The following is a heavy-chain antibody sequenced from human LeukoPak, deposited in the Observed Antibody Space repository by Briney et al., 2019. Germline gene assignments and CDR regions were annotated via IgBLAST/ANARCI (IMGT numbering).Heavy chain of an antibody. CDR2: IYTSGST. V-gene: IGHV4-61*02. J-gene: IGHJ6*03. D-gene: IGHD3-16*01. Sequence: SETLSLTCTVSGGSISSNSYYWSWIRQPAGKGLEWIGRIYTSGSTNYNPSLKSRVTISVDTSKNQFSLKLSSVTAADTAVYYCARGKARGYGYYYYYMDVWGKGTTVTVSS. CDR1: GGSISSNSYY. CDR3: ARGKARGYGYYYYYMDV.